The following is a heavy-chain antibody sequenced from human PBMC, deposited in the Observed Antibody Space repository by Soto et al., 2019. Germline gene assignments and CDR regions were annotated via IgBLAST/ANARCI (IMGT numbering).Heavy chain of an antibody. Sequence: GSLRLSCAASGXTFSSYAMSWVRQAPGKGLELVSAIIGSGGSTYYADSVKGRFTISRDNSKNTLYLKMNRMRAEDTAVYYCAKTGVPAAPDYWGQGTLGTVSS. V-gene: IGHV3-23*01. CDR1: GXTFSSYA. CDR2: IIGSGGST. D-gene: IGHD2-2*01. J-gene: IGHJ4*02. CDR3: AKTGVPAAPDY.